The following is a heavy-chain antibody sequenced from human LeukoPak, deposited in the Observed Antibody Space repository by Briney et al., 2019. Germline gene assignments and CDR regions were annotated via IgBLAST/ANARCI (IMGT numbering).Heavy chain of an antibody. J-gene: IGHJ4*02. CDR2: IKQDGSEK. CDR1: GFTCSSYW. CDR3: ARRYFDY. Sequence: GGSLRLSCAASGFTCSSYWMQWVRQAPGKGLEWVANIKQDGSEKYYADSVKGRFIISRDNAKNALYLQMSSLRAEDTAIYYCARRYFDYWGQGTLVTVSS. V-gene: IGHV3-7*03.